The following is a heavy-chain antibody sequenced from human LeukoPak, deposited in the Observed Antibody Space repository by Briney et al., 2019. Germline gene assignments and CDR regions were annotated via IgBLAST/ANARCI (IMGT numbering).Heavy chain of an antibody. CDR3: ARHSRAYYDFWSGYYTGDYFDY. CDR2: IYYSGST. J-gene: IGHJ4*02. CDR1: GGSISSYY. V-gene: IGHV4-59*08. Sequence: SETLSLTCTVSGGSISSYYWSWIRQPPGKGLEWIGYIYYSGSTNYNPSLKSRVTISVDTSKNQFSLKLGSVTAADTAVYYCARHSRAYYDFWSGYYTGDYFDYWGQGTLVTVSS. D-gene: IGHD3-3*01.